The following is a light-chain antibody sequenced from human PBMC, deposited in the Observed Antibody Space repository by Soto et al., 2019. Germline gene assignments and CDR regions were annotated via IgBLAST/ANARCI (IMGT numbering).Light chain of an antibody. CDR1: QGISNY. CDR3: LQDYGDSWT. V-gene: IGKV1-6*01. CDR2: AAS. Sequence: IQMTQSPSSLSASVGDRVTITCRASQGISNYLAWYQQKPGKVPKLLIYAASTLQGGVPSRFSGRRSGTEFTLTISSLQPEDFASYYCLQDYGDSWTFGQGTKVDIK. J-gene: IGKJ1*01.